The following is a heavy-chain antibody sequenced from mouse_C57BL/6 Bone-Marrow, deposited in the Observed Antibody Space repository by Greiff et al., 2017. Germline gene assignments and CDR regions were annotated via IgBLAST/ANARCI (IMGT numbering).Heavy chain of an antibody. J-gene: IGHJ4*01. D-gene: IGHD1-1*01. CDR3: ARRGYYGSSYGLYYAMDY. CDR2: INPNNGGT. Sequence: EVHLVESGPELVKPGASVKIPCKASGYTFTDYNMDWVKQSHGKSLEWIGDINPNNGGTIYNQKFKGKATLTVDKSSSTAYMELRSLTSEDTAVYYCARRGYYGSSYGLYYAMDYWGQGTSVTVSS. CDR1: GYTFTDYN. V-gene: IGHV1-18*01.